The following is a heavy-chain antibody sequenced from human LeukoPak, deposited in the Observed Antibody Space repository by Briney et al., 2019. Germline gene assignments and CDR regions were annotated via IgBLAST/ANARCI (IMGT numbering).Heavy chain of an antibody. CDR1: GFTFSSCA. CDR2: ISGSGGHT. Sequence: GGSLRLSCAASGFTFSSCAMGWVRQAPGKGPEWVSSISGSGGHTYFADSVKGRFTISRDNSKNTLYLQMSSLRAEDTALYYCARKGRYCSTTSCYTSDAFDIWGQGTMVTVSS. J-gene: IGHJ3*02. CDR3: ARKGRYCSTTSCYTSDAFDI. V-gene: IGHV3-23*01. D-gene: IGHD2-2*01.